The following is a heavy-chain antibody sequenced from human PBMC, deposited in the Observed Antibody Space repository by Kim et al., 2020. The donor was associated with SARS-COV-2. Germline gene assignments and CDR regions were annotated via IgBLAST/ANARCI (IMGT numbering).Heavy chain of an antibody. CDR3: ARVLAYCGGDCFSGFDY. V-gene: IGHV4-4*07. CDR2: IYTSGST. CDR1: GGSISSYY. D-gene: IGHD2-21*01. J-gene: IGHJ4*02. Sequence: SETLSLTCTVSGGSISSYYWSWIRQPAGKGLEWIGRIYTSGSTNYNPSLKSRVTMSVDTSKNQFSLKLSSVTAADTAVYYCARVLAYCGGDCFSGFDYCGQGTLVTVSS.